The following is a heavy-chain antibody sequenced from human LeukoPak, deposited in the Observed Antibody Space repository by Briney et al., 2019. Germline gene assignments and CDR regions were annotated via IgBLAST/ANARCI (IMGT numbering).Heavy chain of an antibody. CDR2: ISGSGGST. CDR1: ESTFSTYA. D-gene: IGHD6-6*01. V-gene: IGHV3-23*01. Sequence: QAGGSLRLSCAASESTFSTYAMSWVRQAPGKGPEWVSAISGSGGSTYYADSVKGRFTISRDNPKNTLYLQMNSLRAEDTAVYYCAKASSSSSNYYYYYGMDVWGQGTTVTVSS. CDR3: AKASSSSSNYYYYYGMDV. J-gene: IGHJ6*02.